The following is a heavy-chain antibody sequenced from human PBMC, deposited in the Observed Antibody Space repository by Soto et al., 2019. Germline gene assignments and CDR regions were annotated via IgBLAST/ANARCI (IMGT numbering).Heavy chain of an antibody. CDR2: IIPIFGTA. V-gene: IGHV1-69*01. Sequence: QLVQSGAEVKKPGSSVKVSCKASGGPFSTYAISWVRQAPGQGLEWMGGIIPIFGTANYAQRFLGRVTSSADDSTSTAYMELRSLTSDDSAVYYCAKALIMASPNGFDPWGQGTQVTVSS. J-gene: IGHJ5*02. CDR3: AKALIMASPNGFDP. CDR1: GGPFSTYA. D-gene: IGHD3-16*01.